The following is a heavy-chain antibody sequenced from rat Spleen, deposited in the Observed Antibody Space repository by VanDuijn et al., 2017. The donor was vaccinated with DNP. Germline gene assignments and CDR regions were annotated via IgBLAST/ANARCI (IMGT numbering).Heavy chain of an antibody. D-gene: IGHD1-7*01. CDR1: GYSITSNY. V-gene: IGHV3-1*01. J-gene: IGHJ2*01. CDR2: ISYSGST. CDR3: ARHPQTTGIPDY. Sequence: EVQLQESGSGLVKPSQSLSLTCSVTGYSITSNYWGWIRKFPGNKMEYIGHISYSGSTNYNPSLKSRISITRDTSKNHFFLQLNSVTTEDTATYYCARHPQTTGIPDYWGQGVMVTVSS.